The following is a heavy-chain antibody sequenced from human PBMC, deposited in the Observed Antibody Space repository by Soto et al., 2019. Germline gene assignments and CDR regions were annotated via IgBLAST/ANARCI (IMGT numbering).Heavy chain of an antibody. Sequence: QVQLVESGGGVVQPGTSLRLSCAASGFTFSGYGVHWVRQAPGKGLEWVATISYDETATYYSDSVKGRFTISRDNSKNTLFLQMTSLRAEDTAMFYCAKVSEWLVPLDFAYWGEGTLVSVSS. V-gene: IGHV3-30*18. CDR1: GFTFSGYG. D-gene: IGHD6-19*01. J-gene: IGHJ4*02. CDR3: AKVSEWLVPLDFAY. CDR2: ISYDETAT.